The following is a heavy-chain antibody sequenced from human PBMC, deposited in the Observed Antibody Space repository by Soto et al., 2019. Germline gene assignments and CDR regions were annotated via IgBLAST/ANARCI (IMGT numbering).Heavy chain of an antibody. CDR2: ISGSGGST. J-gene: IGHJ4*02. Sequence: GSLRLSCAASGFTFSSYAISWVRQAPGKGLEWVSAISGSGGSTYYADSVKGRFTISRDNSKNTLYLQMNSLRAEDTAVYYCAKHRGYYDILTGYYTPVYYFDYWGQGTLVTVSS. CDR1: GFTFSSYA. V-gene: IGHV3-23*01. D-gene: IGHD3-9*01. CDR3: AKHRGYYDILTGYYTPVYYFDY.